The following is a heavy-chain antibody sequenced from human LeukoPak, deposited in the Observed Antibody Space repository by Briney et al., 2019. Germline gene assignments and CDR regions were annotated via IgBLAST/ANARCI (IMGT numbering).Heavy chain of an antibody. D-gene: IGHD2-2*01. CDR3: ARVPSGVVEPPTRGDYFDF. Sequence: PSETLSLTCAVYGGSFSGYYWSWILQPPGKGLEWIGEINPSGRTNYNPSLKSRVTISVDTSKNQFSLKWSSVTAADTAVYYCARVPSGVVEPPTRGDYFDFWGQGTLVTVSS. J-gene: IGHJ4*02. V-gene: IGHV4-34*01. CDR1: GGSFSGYY. CDR2: INPSGRT.